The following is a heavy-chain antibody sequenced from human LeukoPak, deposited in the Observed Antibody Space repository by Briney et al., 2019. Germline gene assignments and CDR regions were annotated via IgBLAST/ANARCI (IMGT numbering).Heavy chain of an antibody. CDR1: GFTFSDYY. CDR3: ARDTRPYYYDSSGYRVFDY. V-gene: IGHV3-11*01. D-gene: IGHD3-22*01. Sequence: GGSLRLSCAASGFTFSDYYMTWIRQAPGKGLEWVSYISSSGSTIYYADSVKGRFTISRDNAKNSLYLQMNSLRAEDTALYYCARDTRPYYYDSSGYRVFDYWGQGTLVTVSS. CDR2: ISSSGSTI. J-gene: IGHJ4*02.